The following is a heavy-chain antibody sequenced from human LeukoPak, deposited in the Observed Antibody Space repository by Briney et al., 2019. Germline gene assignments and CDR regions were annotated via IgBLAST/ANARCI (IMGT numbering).Heavy chain of an antibody. CDR2: IRSSGVST. CDR3: AKEVRESAWYYFDY. D-gene: IGHD3-10*01. J-gene: IGHJ4*02. V-gene: IGHV3-23*01. CDR1: GFTFNTYA. Sequence: GGSLRLSCAASGFTFNTYAMSWVRQAPGKGLEWVSGIRSSGVSTYYADSVKGRFTISRDDSKNTLYLQMNSLRAEDTAVYYCAKEVRESAWYYFDYWGQGTLVTVSS.